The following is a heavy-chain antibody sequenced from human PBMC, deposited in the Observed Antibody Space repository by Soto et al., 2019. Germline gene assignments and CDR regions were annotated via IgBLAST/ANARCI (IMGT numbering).Heavy chain of an antibody. J-gene: IGHJ4*02. Sequence: SETLSLTCTVSGGSISETGYYWGWIRQPPGKGLEWIGNIYYSGSTDYNPSLKSRVTISVDTSKNQFSLKLSSVTAADTAVYYCARHNNENSGQYSFDSWGQGTLVTVSS. V-gene: IGHV4-39*01. D-gene: IGHD1-26*01. CDR2: IYYSGST. CDR3: ARHNNENSGQYSFDS. CDR1: GGSISETGYY.